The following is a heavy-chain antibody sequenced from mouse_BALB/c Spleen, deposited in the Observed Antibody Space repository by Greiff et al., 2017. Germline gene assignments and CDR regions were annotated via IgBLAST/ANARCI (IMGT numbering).Heavy chain of an antibody. CDR3: ARRRYEGYYAMDY. CDR1: GYTFTDYA. CDR2: ISTYSCNT. D-gene: IGHD2-14*01. J-gene: IGHJ4*01. Sequence: VQLQQSGPELVRPGVSVKISCKGSGYTFTDYAMHWVKQSHAKSLEWIGVISTYSCNTNYNQKFKGKATMTVDKSSSTAYMELARLTSEDSAIYYCARRRYEGYYAMDYWGQGTSVTVSS. V-gene: IGHV1-67*01.